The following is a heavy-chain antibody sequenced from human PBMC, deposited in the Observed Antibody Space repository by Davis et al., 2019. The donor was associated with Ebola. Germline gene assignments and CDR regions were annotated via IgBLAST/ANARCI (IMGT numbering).Heavy chain of an antibody. D-gene: IGHD3-3*01. V-gene: IGHV3-48*03. CDR2: ISGSATST. CDR1: GFTFYRYE. Sequence: GGSLRLSCAASGFTFYRYEMNWVRQAPGKGLEWVSYISGSATSTFYADSVKGRFTISRDNAKNSLYLQMNSLRAEDTAVYYCARVGYDFWSGYYYYGMDVWGQGTTVTVSS. CDR3: ARVGYDFWSGYYYYGMDV. J-gene: IGHJ6*02.